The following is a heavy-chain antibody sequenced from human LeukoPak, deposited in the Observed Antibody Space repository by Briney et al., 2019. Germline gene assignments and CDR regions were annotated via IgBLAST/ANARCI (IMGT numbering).Heavy chain of an antibody. CDR3: ARLSDSDSSGYYWGFEY. J-gene: IGHJ4*02. V-gene: IGHV4-59*08. CDR1: GGSISNYY. D-gene: IGHD3-22*01. CDR2: IYYSGST. Sequence: PSETLSLTCTVSGGSISNYYWGWIRQPPGKGLECIGYIYYSGSTNYNPSLKSRVTISVDTSKNQFSLKLSSVTAADTAVYYCARLSDSDSSGYYWGFEYWGQGTLVTVSS.